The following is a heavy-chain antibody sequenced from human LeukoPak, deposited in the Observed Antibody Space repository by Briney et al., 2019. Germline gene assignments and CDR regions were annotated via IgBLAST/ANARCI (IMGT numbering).Heavy chain of an antibody. D-gene: IGHD6-13*01. CDR1: GFTFSSYA. J-gene: IGHJ4*02. CDR2: ISSSGSTI. Sequence: PAGGSLRLSCAASGFTFSSYAMSWVRQAPGKGLEWVSYISSSGSTIYYADSVKGRFTISRDNAKNSLYLQMNSLRAEDTAVYYCARGLGGYTSSQAYWGQGTLVTVSS. V-gene: IGHV3-48*04. CDR3: ARGLGGYTSSQAY.